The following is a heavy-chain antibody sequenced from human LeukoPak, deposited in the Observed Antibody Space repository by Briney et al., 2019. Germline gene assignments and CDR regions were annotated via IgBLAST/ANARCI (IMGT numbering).Heavy chain of an antibody. CDR1: GGSFSGYY. D-gene: IGHD3-3*01. CDR3: ARGRPDYDFWSGPRYYFDY. J-gene: IGHJ4*02. V-gene: IGHV4-34*01. Sequence: PSETLSLTCAVYGGSFSGYYWSWIRQPPGKGLEWIGEINHSGSTNYNPSLKSRVTISVDTSKNQFSLKLSSVTAADTAVYHCARGRPDYDFWSGPRYYFDYWGQGTLVTVSS. CDR2: INHSGST.